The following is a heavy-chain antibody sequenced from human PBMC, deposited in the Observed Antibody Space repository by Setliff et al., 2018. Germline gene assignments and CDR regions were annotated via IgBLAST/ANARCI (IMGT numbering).Heavy chain of an antibody. J-gene: IGHJ5*02. CDR2: IYYTGIT. D-gene: IGHD2-2*01. Sequence: LSLTCTVSGDSINTPTYHWGWVRQPPGKGLEWVGLIYYTGITYYNPSLKSRVTTSEDMSENQISLKLNPVTAADTAVYYCVRTFNGSPADRWGQGTLVTVSS. V-gene: IGHV4-39*01. CDR1: GDSINTPTYH. CDR3: VRTFNGSPADR.